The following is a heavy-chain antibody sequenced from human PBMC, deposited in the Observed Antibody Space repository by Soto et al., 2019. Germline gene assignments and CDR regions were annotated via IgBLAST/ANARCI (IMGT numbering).Heavy chain of an antibody. D-gene: IGHD3-3*01. V-gene: IGHV4-39*01. CDR3: ARHPPYYDFWSGSPIDY. J-gene: IGHJ4*02. CDR1: GGSISSSSYS. CDR2: IYYSGST. Sequence: QLQLQESGPGLVKPSETLSLTCTVSGGSISSSSYSWGWIRQPPGKGLEWIGSIYYSGSTYYNPSLKSRVTISVDTSKNQFSLKLSSVTAADTAVYYCARHPPYYDFWSGSPIDYWGQGTLVTVST.